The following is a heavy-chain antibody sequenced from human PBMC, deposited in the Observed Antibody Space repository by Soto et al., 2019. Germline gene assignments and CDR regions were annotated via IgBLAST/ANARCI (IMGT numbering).Heavy chain of an antibody. J-gene: IGHJ4*02. CDR3: AKDRAKQQLVFDY. CDR1: GFTFSSYS. D-gene: IGHD6-13*01. Sequence: PGGSLRLSCAASGFTFSSYSMNWVRQAPGKGLEWVSSISSSSSYIYYADSVKGRFTISRDNAKNSLYLQMNSLRAEDTAVYYCAKDRAKQQLVFDYWGQGTLVTVSS. V-gene: IGHV3-21*04. CDR2: ISSSSSYI.